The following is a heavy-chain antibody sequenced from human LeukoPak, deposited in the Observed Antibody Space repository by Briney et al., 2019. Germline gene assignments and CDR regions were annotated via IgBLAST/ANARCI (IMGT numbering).Heavy chain of an antibody. Sequence: SETLSLTCTVSGGSMSPHHWGWIRQPPGKGLEWTGYIYYSGSTNYNPSLNSRVTISVDTSKNQFSLRLSSVTAADTAIYYCARAVSGRFDYWGQGTLVTVSS. J-gene: IGHJ4*02. CDR1: GGSMSPHH. V-gene: IGHV4-59*08. D-gene: IGHD6-19*01. CDR3: ARAVSGRFDY. CDR2: IYYSGST.